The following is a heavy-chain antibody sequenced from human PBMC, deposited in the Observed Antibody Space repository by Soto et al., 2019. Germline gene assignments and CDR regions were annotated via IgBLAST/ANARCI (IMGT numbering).Heavy chain of an antibody. D-gene: IGHD2-2*02. Sequence: VGSLRLSCAASGFIFSSYWMHWVRQAPGKGLVWVSRINSDGSSTSYADSAKGRFTISRDNAKNTLYLQMNSLRAEDTAVYYCARELPTAIRGGYYYSYGMDVWGQGTTVTVSS. CDR1: GFIFSSYW. J-gene: IGHJ6*02. CDR3: ARELPTAIRGGYYYSYGMDV. V-gene: IGHV3-74*01. CDR2: INSDGSST.